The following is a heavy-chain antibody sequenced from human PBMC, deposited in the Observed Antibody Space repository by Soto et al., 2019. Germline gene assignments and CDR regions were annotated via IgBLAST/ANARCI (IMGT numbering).Heavy chain of an antibody. CDR1: GYTFTSYA. CDR2: INAGNGNT. CDR3: ARDPPLELYSGGWSYYMDV. J-gene: IGHJ6*03. D-gene: IGHD1-7*01. V-gene: IGHV1-3*01. Sequence: ASVKVSCKASGYTFTSYAMHWVRQAPGQRLEWMGWINAGNGNTKYSQKFQGRVTITRDTSASTAYMELSSLRSEDTAVYYCARDPPLELYSGGWSYYMDVWGKGTTVTVSS.